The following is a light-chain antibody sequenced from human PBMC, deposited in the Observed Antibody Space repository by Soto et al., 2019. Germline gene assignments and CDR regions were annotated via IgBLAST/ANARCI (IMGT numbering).Light chain of an antibody. CDR3: QQLNSFPPL. CDR2: SAS. Sequence: DILMTQSPSFLSASVGDRVTITCRASQGISSSLAWYQQKPGKAPTLLIYSASTLQSGVPSRFSGSGSGTEFTLTISRLQPEDCSSYYCQQLNSFPPLFGGGTKVEIK. J-gene: IGKJ4*01. V-gene: IGKV1-9*01. CDR1: QGISSS.